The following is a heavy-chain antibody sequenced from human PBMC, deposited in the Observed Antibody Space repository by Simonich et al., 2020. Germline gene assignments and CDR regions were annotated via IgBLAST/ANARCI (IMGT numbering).Heavy chain of an antibody. D-gene: IGHD6-6*01. CDR1: GYTFTDYN. CDR2: VDPQNNET. Sequence: EVQLVQSGAEVKKPGATVKISCKVSGYTFTDYNMHWVQQAPGKGLEWMVLVDPQNNETRYAEQFQGRVTITADTSTDTAYMELSSLRSEDTAVYYCATGFEYSSSSWAFDIWGQGTMVTVSS. V-gene: IGHV1-69-2*01. CDR3: ATGFEYSSSSWAFDI. J-gene: IGHJ3*02.